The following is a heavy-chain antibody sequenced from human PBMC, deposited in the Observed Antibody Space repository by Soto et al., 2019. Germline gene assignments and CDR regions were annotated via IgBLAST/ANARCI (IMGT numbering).Heavy chain of an antibody. J-gene: IGHJ4*02. V-gene: IGHV4-34*01. CDR1: GGSFSGYY. Sequence: ASGTLSLTCADYGGSFSGYYWSWIRQPTGKGLEWIGEINHSGSTNYNPSLKSRVTISVDTSKNQFSLKLSSVTAADTAVYYCASGAGLQLVGYYFDYWGQGTLVTVSS. CDR2: INHSGST. D-gene: IGHD5-12*01. CDR3: ASGAGLQLVGYYFDY.